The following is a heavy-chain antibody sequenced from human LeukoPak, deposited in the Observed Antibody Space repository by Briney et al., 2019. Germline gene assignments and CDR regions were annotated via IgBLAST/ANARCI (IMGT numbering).Heavy chain of an antibody. CDR1: GGSISSGCYY. CDR2: IYYSGST. CDR3: ARDRKEGYTWYFDL. Sequence: SETLSLTCTVSGGSISSGCYYWSWIRQHPGKGLEWIGYIYYSGSTYYNPSLKSRVTISVDTSKNQFSLKLSSVTAADTAVYYCARDRKEGYTWYFDLWSRGTLVTVSS. D-gene: IGHD5-24*01. J-gene: IGHJ2*01. V-gene: IGHV4-31*03.